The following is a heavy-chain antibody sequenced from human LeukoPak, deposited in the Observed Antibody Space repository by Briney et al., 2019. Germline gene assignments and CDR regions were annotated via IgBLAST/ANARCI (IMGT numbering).Heavy chain of an antibody. D-gene: IGHD4-11*01. Sequence: GGSLRLSCAASGFTFSSYAMHWVRQAPGKGLEWVAYIRYDGSNKFHADSVKGRFIISRDNSKNTLYPQMNSLRAEDTAVYYCAKLYGNYTHYFDYWGQGTLVTVSS. CDR3: AKLYGNYTHYFDY. J-gene: IGHJ4*02. CDR1: GFTFSSYA. V-gene: IGHV3-30*02. CDR2: IRYDGSNK.